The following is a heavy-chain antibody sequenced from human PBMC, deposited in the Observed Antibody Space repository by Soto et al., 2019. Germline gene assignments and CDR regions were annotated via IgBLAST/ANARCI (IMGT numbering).Heavy chain of an antibody. Sequence: XSVKVSCKGSGYTFTCYYMHWVRQAPGQGLEWMGWINPNSGGTNYAQKFQGRVTMTRDTSISTAYMELSRLRSDDTAVYYCARERGIAAAGTADRPFDHWGQGTLVTVSS. D-gene: IGHD6-13*01. CDR2: INPNSGGT. V-gene: IGHV1-2*02. CDR3: ARERGIAAAGTADRPFDH. CDR1: GYTFTCYY. J-gene: IGHJ5*02.